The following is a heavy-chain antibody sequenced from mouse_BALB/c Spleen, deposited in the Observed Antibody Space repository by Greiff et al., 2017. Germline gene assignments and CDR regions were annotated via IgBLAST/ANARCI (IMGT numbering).Heavy chain of an antibody. J-gene: IGHJ2*01. CDR1: GFNIKDTY. CDR3: ARWGYYDYFDY. Sequence: EVQLVESGAELVKPGASVKLSCTASGFNIKDTYMHWVKQRPEQGLEWIGRIDPANGNTKYDPKFQGKATITADTSSNTAYLQLSSLTSEDTAVYYCARWGYYDYFDYWGQGTTLTVSS. D-gene: IGHD1-1*01. CDR2: IDPANGNT. V-gene: IGHV14-3*02.